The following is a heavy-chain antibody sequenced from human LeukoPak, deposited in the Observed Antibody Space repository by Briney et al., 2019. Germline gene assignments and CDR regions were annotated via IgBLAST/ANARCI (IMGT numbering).Heavy chain of an antibody. CDR3: ATDRGWRTSGYYLYYFEY. J-gene: IGHJ4*02. CDR2: IKNDGSEK. V-gene: IGHV3-7*01. D-gene: IGHD3-3*01. Sequence: GGALRLSCAASGFVFRNYFMRWVRQAPGKGLEWVARIKNDGSEKYYVHSVRGRYTISRDNTKNSLYLQMSSLRAEDTAVYYCATDRGWRTSGYYLYYFEYWGQGTLVTFSS. CDR1: GFVFRNYF.